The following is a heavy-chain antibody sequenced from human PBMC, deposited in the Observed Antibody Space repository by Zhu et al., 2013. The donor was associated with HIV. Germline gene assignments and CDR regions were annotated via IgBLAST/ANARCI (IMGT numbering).Heavy chain of an antibody. Sequence: QVQLVAGLGREVKKPGVLGEGRPARRSGGTFSSYAISWVRQAPGQGLEWMGGIIPIFGTANYAQKFQGRVTITADKSTSTAYMELSSLRSEDTAVYYCASKRPEVLTTAYGMDVWGQGTTVTVSS. J-gene: IGHJ6*02. V-gene: IGHV1-69*06. CDR2: IIPIFGTA. D-gene: IGHD4-4*01. CDR1: GGTFSSYA. CDR3: ASKRPEVLTTAYGMDV.